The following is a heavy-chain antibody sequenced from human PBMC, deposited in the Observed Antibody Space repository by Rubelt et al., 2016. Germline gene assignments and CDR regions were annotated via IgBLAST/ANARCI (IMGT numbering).Heavy chain of an antibody. D-gene: IGHD1-26*01. Sequence: QVTLRESGPALVKPTQTLTLTCTFSGFSLTTSGMCVSWIRQPPGQALEWLARIDCDGDNYYSTSLKTKLPISKDTSKNQVVLTITNMDPVDTATYYCARIFVGPRSAFDYWGQGTLVSVSS. V-gene: IGHV2-70*15. CDR1: GFSLTTSGMC. J-gene: IGHJ4*02. CDR2: IDCDGDN. CDR3: ARIFVGPRSAFDY.